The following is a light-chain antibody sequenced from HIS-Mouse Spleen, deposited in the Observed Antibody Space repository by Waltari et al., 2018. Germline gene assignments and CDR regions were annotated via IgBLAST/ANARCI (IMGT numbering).Light chain of an antibody. Sequence: QSALTQPPSVSGSPGQSVTISCTGTSSDVGSYNRVPWYQPPPGTAPKLMIYEVSNRPSGVPDRFSGSKSGNTASLTISGLQAEDEADYYCSLYTSSSTWVFGGGTKLTVL. V-gene: IGLV2-18*01. CDR1: SSDVGSYNR. CDR2: EVS. J-gene: IGLJ3*02. CDR3: SLYTSSSTWV.